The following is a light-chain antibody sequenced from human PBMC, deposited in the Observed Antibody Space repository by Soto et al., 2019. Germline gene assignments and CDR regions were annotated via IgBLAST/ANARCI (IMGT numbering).Light chain of an antibody. J-gene: IGKJ2*01. CDR3: WQSTHWPMT. V-gene: IGKV2-30*01. CDR1: QSLVYSDGDTY. Sequence: DVVMTQSPLSLPVTLGQPASISCRSSQSLVYSDGDTYLTWLHQRPGQSPRRLIYKVSNRDSGVPDRFSGSGSGTDFSLKISRVEAEDLGVYYCWQSTHWPMTFGQGTRLEIK. CDR2: KVS.